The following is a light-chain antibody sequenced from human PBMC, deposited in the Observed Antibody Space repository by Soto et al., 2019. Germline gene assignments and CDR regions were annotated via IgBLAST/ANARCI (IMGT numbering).Light chain of an antibody. J-gene: IGLJ1*01. CDR2: EVF. CDR1: SSDVGGYNY. V-gene: IGLV2-8*01. Sequence: QSALTQPPSASGSPGQSVTISCTGTSSDVGGYNYVSWYQQHPGKAPKLMIYEVFKRPPGVPDRFSGSKSGNTASLTVSGLQAEDEADYYCSSYVGSNNVFGTGTKLTVL. CDR3: SSYVGSNNV.